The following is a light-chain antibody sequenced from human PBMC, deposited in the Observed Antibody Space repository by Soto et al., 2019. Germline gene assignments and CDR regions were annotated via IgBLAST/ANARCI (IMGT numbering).Light chain of an antibody. V-gene: IGLV2-8*01. CDR1: SSDDAVYNF. CDR3: FSYAGNNKFV. CDR2: KVN. J-gene: IGLJ1*01. Sequence: QSELSQPPSASGSHGQSVTIACTGTSSDDAVYNFESRSPQRPGKAPKLKIYKVNKRPSGVPDRFSASKSGNMAPLTVSGFKAEDEGNYYCFSYAGNNKFVFGTWTKVNV.